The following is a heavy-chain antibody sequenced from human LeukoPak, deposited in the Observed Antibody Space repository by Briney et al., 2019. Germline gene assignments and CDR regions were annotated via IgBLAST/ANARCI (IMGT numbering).Heavy chain of an antibody. J-gene: IGHJ6*03. D-gene: IGHD6-13*01. CDR1: GYTFTAYY. CDR3: ARDKVAAAGLQADDYYYYYMDV. CDR2: INPNSGGT. Sequence: ASVKVSCKASGYTFTAYYIHWVRQAPGQGLEWMGWINPNSGGTNYAQKFQGRVTMTRDTSISTAYMELSRLRSDDTAVYYCARDKVAAAGLQADDYYYYYMDVWGKGTTVTVSS. V-gene: IGHV1-2*02.